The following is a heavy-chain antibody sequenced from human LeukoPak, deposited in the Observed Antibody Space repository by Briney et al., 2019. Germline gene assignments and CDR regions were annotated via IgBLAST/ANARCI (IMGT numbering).Heavy chain of an antibody. J-gene: IGHJ4*02. CDR3: AKGDGGTYPFDY. V-gene: IGHV3-23*01. CDR1: GFTFGSYA. D-gene: IGHD2-21*02. CDR2: IGTSGGYT. Sequence: GGSLRLSCAASGFTFGSYAMSWVRQAPGQGLDWVSTIGTSGGYTNYVDSVKGRFTISRDNSKNTLYLLMNSLRAEDTALYYCAKGDGGTYPFDYWGEGTLVTVSS.